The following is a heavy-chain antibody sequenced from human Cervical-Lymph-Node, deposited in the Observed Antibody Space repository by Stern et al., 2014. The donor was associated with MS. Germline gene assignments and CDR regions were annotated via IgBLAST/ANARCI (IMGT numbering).Heavy chain of an antibody. J-gene: IGHJ6*02. Sequence: QLQLQESGPGLVKPSETLSLTCTVSGGSINTSGDYWGWIRQSPGKGLEWIGNIYYSGSTYNNPSLKSRITLSVDTSKNQFSLKLSSVTAADTAVYFCARRKRTSGMDVWGQGTTVTVSS. V-gene: IGHV4-39*01. CDR3: ARRKRTSGMDV. CDR2: IYYSGST. CDR1: GGSINTSGDY.